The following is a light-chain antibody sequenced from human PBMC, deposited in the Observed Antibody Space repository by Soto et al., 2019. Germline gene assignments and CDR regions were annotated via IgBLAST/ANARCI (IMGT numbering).Light chain of an antibody. CDR2: DVN. V-gene: IGLV2-14*01. J-gene: IGLJ1*01. CDR3: FSKISGFVYG. Sequence: QSVLAQPASVSGSIGQSITISCSAPNTDLGVYGYVSWYQHQPGKAPKLLIYDVNNPPSGISDRFSGSKSGDTASLTISGLQAEDEADYFCFSKISGFVYGFGTGTKVTVL. CDR1: NTDLGVYGY.